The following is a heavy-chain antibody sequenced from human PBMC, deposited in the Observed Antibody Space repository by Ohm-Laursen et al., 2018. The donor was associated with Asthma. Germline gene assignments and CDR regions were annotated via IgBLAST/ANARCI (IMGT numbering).Heavy chain of an antibody. CDR2: IYYSGST. CDR3: ARANDYVWGSYRN. J-gene: IGHJ4*02. V-gene: IGHV4-61*01. Sequence: SDTLSLTCTVSGGSVSSGSYYWSWIRQPPGKGLEWIGYIYYSGSTNYNPSLKSRVTISVDTSKNQFSLKLSSVTAADTAVYYCARANDYVWGSYRNWGQGTLVTVSS. D-gene: IGHD3-16*02. CDR1: GGSVSSGSYY.